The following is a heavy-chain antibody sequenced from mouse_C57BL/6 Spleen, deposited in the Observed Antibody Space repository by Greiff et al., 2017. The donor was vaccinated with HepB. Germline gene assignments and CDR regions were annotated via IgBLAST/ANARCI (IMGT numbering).Heavy chain of an antibody. V-gene: IGHV14-4*01. CDR1: GFNIKDDY. CDR3: TTRYWDY. J-gene: IGHJ2*01. CDR2: IDPENGDT. Sequence: VQLQQSGAELVRPGASVKLSCTASGFNIKDDYMHWVKQRPEQGLEWIGWIDPENGDTEYASKFQGKATITADTSSNTAYLQLSSLTSEDTDVYYCTTRYWDYWGQGTTLTVSS.